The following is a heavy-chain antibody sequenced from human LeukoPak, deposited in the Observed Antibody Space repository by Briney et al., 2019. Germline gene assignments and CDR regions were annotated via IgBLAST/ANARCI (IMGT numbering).Heavy chain of an antibody. CDR2: IYHSGST. CDR3: ASHQVGATDYYMDV. Sequence: PSETLSLTCAVSGGSISSSNWWSWVRQPPGKGLEWVGEIYHSGSTNYNPSLKSRVTISVDKSKNQFSLKLSSVTAADTAVYYCASHQVGATDYYMDVWGKGTTVTVSS. CDR1: GGSISSSNW. V-gene: IGHV4-4*02. J-gene: IGHJ6*03. D-gene: IGHD1-26*01.